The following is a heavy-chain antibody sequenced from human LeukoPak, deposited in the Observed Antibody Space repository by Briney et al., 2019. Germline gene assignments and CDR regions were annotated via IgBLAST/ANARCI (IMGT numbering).Heavy chain of an antibody. CDR2: TYYRSKWYN. D-gene: IGHD2-15*01. J-gene: IGHJ4*02. Sequence: SQTPSLTCAISGDSVSSNNAAWNWIRQSPSRGLEWLGRTYYRSKWYNDYAVSVKSRVTINPDTSKNLFSLHLNSVTPEDTAVYYCAKSGRVCSGGSCYQEYFDYWGQGTLVTVSS. CDR3: AKSGRVCSGGSCYQEYFDY. CDR1: GDSVSSNNAA. V-gene: IGHV6-1*01.